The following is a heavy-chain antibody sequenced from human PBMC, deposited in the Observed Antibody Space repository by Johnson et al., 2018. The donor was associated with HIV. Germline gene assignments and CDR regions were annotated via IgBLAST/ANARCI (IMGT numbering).Heavy chain of an antibody. D-gene: IGHD6-13*01. CDR2: ISWNSGSI. J-gene: IGHJ3*02. V-gene: IGHV3-9*01. CDR3: AKHNGLDSSWPFDAFDI. CDR1: GFTFSDYY. Sequence: VLLVESGGGLVKPGGSLRLSCAASGFTFSDYYMSWIRQAPGKGLEWVSGISWNSGSIGYADSVKGRFTISRDNAKNSLYLQMNSLRAEDTALYYCAKHNGLDSSWPFDAFDIWGQGTRVTVSS.